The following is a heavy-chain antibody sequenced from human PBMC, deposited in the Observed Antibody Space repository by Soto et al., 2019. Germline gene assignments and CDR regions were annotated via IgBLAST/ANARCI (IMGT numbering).Heavy chain of an antibody. V-gene: IGHV4-4*07. D-gene: IGHD3-10*01. J-gene: IGHJ6*02. CDR1: GGSISSYY. CDR3: ARASRNYYYGPRMDV. Sequence: KTSETLSLTCTVSGGSISSYYWSWIRQPAGKGLEWIGRIYTSGSTNYNPSLKSRVTMSVDTSKNQFSLKLSSVTAADTAVYYCARASRNYYYGPRMDVWGQGTTVTVSS. CDR2: IYTSGST.